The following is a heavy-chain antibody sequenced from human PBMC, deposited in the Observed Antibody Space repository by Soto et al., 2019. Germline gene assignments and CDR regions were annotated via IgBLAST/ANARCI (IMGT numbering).Heavy chain of an antibody. J-gene: IGHJ4*02. CDR2: IYWDDDK. D-gene: IGHD3-22*01. V-gene: IGHV2-5*02. CDR1: GFSLSTSGVG. CDR3: ARFNYYDSSGYYYLVLFDY. Sequence: SGPTLVNPTQTLTLTCTFSGFSLSTSGVGVGWIRQPPGKALGWLALIYWDDDKRYSPSLKSRLTITKDTSKNQVVLTVTNMDPVDTATYYCARFNYYDSSGYYYLVLFDYWGQGTLVTVSS.